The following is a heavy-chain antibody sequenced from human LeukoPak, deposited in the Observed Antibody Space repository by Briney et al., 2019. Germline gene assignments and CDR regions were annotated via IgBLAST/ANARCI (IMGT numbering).Heavy chain of an antibody. J-gene: IGHJ4*02. Sequence: PGGSLRLSCVGSGFTFTSYWMTWVRQAPGKGLEWVAVIEYDGSNIHYTDSVKGRFTISRDNSKKTLYLQMNSLRAEDTAVYYCAKTPRYRAARQSHFDYWGQGTLVTVSS. CDR2: IEYDGSNI. D-gene: IGHD6-6*01. CDR1: GFTFTSYW. CDR3: AKTPRYRAARQSHFDY. V-gene: IGHV3-30*18.